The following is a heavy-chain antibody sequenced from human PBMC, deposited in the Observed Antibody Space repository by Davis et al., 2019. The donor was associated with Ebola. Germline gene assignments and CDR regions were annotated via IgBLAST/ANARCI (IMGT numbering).Heavy chain of an antibody. D-gene: IGHD7-27*01. V-gene: IGHV3-73*01. Sequence: GESLKISCAASGFTFSGSAMHWVRQASGKGLEWVGRIRSKANSYATAYAASVKGRFTISRDDSKNTAYLQMNSLKTEDTAVYYCATDNWGPALWGQGTLLTVSS. J-gene: IGHJ4*02. CDR3: ATDNWGPAL. CDR2: IRSKANSYAT. CDR1: GFTFSGSA.